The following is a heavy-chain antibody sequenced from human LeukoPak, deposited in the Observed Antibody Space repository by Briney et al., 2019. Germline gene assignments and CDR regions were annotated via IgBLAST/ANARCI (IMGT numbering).Heavy chain of an antibody. J-gene: IGHJ4*02. CDR3: ATTYCSSTSCYPYYFDY. CDR2: VYIGGST. Sequence: GLSLRLSCAASGFTFSSYEMNWVRQSPGKGLEWVSVVYIGGSTYYVDSVKGRFTISRDNSKNTLYLLMNSLRAEDTAVYYCATTYCSSTSCYPYYFDYWGQGTLVTVAS. D-gene: IGHD2-2*01. V-gene: IGHV3-53*01. CDR1: GFTFSSYE.